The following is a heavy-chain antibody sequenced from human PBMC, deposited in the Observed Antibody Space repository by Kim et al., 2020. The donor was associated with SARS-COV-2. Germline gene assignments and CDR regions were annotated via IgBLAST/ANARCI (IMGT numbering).Heavy chain of an antibody. CDR3: ARGSYSGSYYRFDY. CDR2: IYYSGST. Sequence: SETLSLTCTVSGGSISSYYWSWIRQPPGKGLEWIGYIYYSGSTNYNPSLKSRVTISVDTSKNQFSLKLSSVTAADTAVYYCARGSYSGSYYRFDYWGQGTLVTVSS. D-gene: IGHD1-26*01. V-gene: IGHV4-59*13. CDR1: GGSISSYY. J-gene: IGHJ4*02.